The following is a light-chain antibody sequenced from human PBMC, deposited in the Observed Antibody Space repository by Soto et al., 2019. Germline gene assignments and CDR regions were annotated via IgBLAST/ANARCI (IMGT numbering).Light chain of an antibody. V-gene: IGKV1-5*01. CDR1: QSISSW. J-gene: IGKJ1*01. Sequence: DIQMTQSPSTLSASVGDRVTITCRASQSISSWLAWYQQKPGKAPKLLIYDASSLESGVPSRFSGSGSGTEFTLTISSLRPDHFATYYCQHYNGYRWTFGQGTKVDIK. CDR3: QHYNGYRWT. CDR2: DAS.